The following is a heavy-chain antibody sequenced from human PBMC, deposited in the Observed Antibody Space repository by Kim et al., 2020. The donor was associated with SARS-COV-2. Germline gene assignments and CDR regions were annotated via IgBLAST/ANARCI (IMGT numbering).Heavy chain of an antibody. V-gene: IGHV3-64D*09. Sequence: GGSLRLSCSASGFTFSSYAMHWVRQAPGKGLEYVSAISSNGGSTYYADSVKGRFTISRDNSKNTLYLQMSSLRAEDTAVYYCYGSITMVRGVIKDIEYWGQGTLVTVSS. J-gene: IGHJ4*02. CDR3: YGSITMVRGVIKDIEY. D-gene: IGHD3-10*01. CDR2: ISSNGGST. CDR1: GFTFSSYA.